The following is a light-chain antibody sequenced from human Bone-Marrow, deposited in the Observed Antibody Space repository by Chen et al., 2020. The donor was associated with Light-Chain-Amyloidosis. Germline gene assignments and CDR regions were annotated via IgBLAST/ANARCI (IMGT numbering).Light chain of an antibody. CDR2: KAS. V-gene: IGKV1-5*03. J-gene: IGKJ2*01. CDR3: QQFKDYPYT. CDR1: QNINSW. Sequence: DIQRTQSPSTLSASVGDRVTITCRASQNINSWLAWYQQKPGKAPKFLIYKASFLESGIPSRFSGSGSGTEFTLTISSLQPDDFATYVCQQFKDYPYTFGQGTKLEIK.